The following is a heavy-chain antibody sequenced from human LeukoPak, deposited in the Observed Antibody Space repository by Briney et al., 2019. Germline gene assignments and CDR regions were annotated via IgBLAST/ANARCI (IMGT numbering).Heavy chain of an antibody. D-gene: IGHD1/OR15-1a*01. Sequence: GESLKISCKAYRYSFTSYWIGWVRQMPGKGLEWMGSIYPGDSDTRYSPSFQGQVTISADKSIRTAYLQWSSLKASDTAVYYCASRFGNSVYWGQGTLATVSS. CDR2: IYPGDSDT. CDR3: ASRFGNSVY. V-gene: IGHV5-51*01. CDR1: RYSFTSYW. J-gene: IGHJ4*02.